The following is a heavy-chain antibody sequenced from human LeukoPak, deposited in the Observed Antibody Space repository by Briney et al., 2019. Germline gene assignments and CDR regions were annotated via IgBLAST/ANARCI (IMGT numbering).Heavy chain of an antibody. D-gene: IGHD5-18*01. V-gene: IGHV3-48*02. CDR2: ISSSSTTI. CDR1: GFTFSTYN. CDR3: VRDRGGYSEFDY. J-gene: IGHJ4*02. Sequence: GGSLRLSCAVSGFTFSTYNMNWVRQAPGKGLDWVSYISSSSTTINYADSVKGRFTISRDNAKNSLYLQMNSLRDEDTAVYYCVRDRGGYSEFDYWGQGTLVTVSS.